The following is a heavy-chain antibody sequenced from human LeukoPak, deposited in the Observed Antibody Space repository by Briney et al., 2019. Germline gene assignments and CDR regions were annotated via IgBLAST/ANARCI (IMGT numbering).Heavy chain of an antibody. CDR3: ARIIWSGAYFDY. V-gene: IGHV3-48*02. CDR2: ISSSGSTL. CDR1: GFTFSDYN. D-gene: IGHD2-8*02. Sequence: EGSLRLSCAASGFTFSDYNMNWVRQAPGKGLEWVSHISSSGSTLYYAHSVKGRFTISRDNAKNSLYLQMNSLRDEDTAVYYCARIIWSGAYFDYWGQGTLVTVSS. J-gene: IGHJ4*02.